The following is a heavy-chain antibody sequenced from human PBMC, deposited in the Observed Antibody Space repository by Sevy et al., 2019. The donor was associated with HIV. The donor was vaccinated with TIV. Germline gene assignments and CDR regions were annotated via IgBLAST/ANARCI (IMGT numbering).Heavy chain of an antibody. Sequence: GGSLRLSCAASGFTFNTHAMNWVRQAPGKGLEWVSVISGIGSSTYYADSVKGRFTISRDNSKNTLYLQMNSLRAEDTALYYCARDGARITMVQGVMAYYHGMDVWGQGTTVTVSS. CDR1: GFTFNTHA. CDR3: ARDGARITMVQGVMAYYHGMDV. V-gene: IGHV3-23*01. CDR2: ISGIGSST. D-gene: IGHD3-10*01. J-gene: IGHJ6*02.